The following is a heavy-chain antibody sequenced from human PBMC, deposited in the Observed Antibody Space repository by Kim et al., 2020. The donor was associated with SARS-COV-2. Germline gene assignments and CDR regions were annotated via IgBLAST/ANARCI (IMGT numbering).Heavy chain of an antibody. CDR2: INPNSGGT. CDR3: ARDYTSTVAVAGTVYYYGMDV. J-gene: IGHJ6*02. V-gene: IGHV1-2*02. Sequence: ASVKVSCKASGYTFTGYYMHWVRQAPGQGLEWMGWINPNSGGTNYAQKFQGRVTMTRDTSISTAYMELSRLRSDDTAVYYCARDYTSTVAVAGTVYYYGMDVWGQGTTVTVSS. CDR1: GYTFTGYY. D-gene: IGHD6-19*01.